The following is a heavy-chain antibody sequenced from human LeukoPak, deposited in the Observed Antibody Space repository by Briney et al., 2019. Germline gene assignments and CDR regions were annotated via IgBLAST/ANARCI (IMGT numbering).Heavy chain of an antibody. CDR3: AKALGRGGYTFYYFDY. Sequence: GGSLRLSCAASGFTFSNYAMSWVRQAPGKGLEWVSVISGSGGSTFYADSVKGRFTISRDNSKNTLYLQMNSLRAEDTAVYYCAKALGRGGYTFYYFDYWGQGTLVTVSS. V-gene: IGHV3-23*01. CDR2: ISGSGGST. J-gene: IGHJ4*02. D-gene: IGHD3-16*02. CDR1: GFTFSNYA.